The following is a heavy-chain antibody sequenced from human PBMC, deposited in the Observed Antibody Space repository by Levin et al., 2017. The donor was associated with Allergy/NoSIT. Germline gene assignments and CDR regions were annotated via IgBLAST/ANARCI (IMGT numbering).Heavy chain of an antibody. CDR1: GFTLGRYG. V-gene: IGHV3-33*01. CDR3: ARDDDSSGHYGIFSY. J-gene: IGHJ4*02. D-gene: IGHD3-22*01. Sequence: GGSLRLSCVTAGFTLGRYGMHWVRQAPGKGLEWVAVLWNDGNRKYYADSVKGRFTIFRDRSKSTLYLEMNRLVAEDTAVYYCARDDDSSGHYGIFSYWGQGTLVTVAS. CDR2: LWNDGNRK.